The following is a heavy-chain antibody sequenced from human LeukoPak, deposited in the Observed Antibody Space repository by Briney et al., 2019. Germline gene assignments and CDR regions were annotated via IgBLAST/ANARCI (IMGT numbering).Heavy chain of an antibody. Sequence: SETLSLTCTVSGGSISSYYWSWIRQPPGKGLEWIGYIYYSGSTNYNPSLKSRVTISVDTSKNQFSLKLSSVTAADTAVYYCARVLPGCMGWYGGFDYWGQGTLVTVSS. V-gene: IGHV4-59*01. CDR2: IYYSGST. CDR1: GGSISSYY. D-gene: IGHD3-16*01. CDR3: ARVLPGCMGWYGGFDY. J-gene: IGHJ4*02.